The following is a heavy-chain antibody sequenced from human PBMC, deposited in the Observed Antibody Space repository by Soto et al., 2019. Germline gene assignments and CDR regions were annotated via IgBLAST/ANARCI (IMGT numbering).Heavy chain of an antibody. V-gene: IGHV1-2*02. CDR1: GYTFTGYY. J-gene: IGHJ6*02. CDR2: INPNSGGT. Sequence: GASVKVSCKASGYTFTGYYMHWVRQAPGQGLEWMGWINPNSGGTNYAQKFQGRVTMTRDTSISTAYMELSRLRSDDTAVYYCARDIVLMAGDYYYGMDVWGQGTTVTVSS. CDR3: ARDIVLMAGDYYYGMDV. D-gene: IGHD2-8*01.